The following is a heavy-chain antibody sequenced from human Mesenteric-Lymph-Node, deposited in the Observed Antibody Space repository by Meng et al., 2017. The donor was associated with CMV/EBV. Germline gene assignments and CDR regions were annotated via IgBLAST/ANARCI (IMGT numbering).Heavy chain of an antibody. V-gene: IGHV3-11*04. Sequence: GESLKISCAASGFTFSDYYMSWIRQAPGKGLEWVSYISSSGSTIYYADSVKGRFTISRDNAKNSLYLQMNSLRAEDTAVYYCARDWGIAVRPGYYYNGMDVWGQGTTVTVSS. CDR2: ISSSGSTI. CDR3: ARDWGIAVRPGYYYNGMDV. CDR1: GFTFSDYY. J-gene: IGHJ6*02. D-gene: IGHD6-6*01.